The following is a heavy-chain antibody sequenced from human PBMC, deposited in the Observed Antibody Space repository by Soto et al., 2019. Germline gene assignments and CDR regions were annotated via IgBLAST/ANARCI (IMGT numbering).Heavy chain of an antibody. Sequence: SETLSLTCTVSGGSISSYYWSWIRQPPGKGLEWIGYIYYSGSTNYNPSLKSRVTISVDTSKNQFSLKLSSVTAADTAVYYCASVSYYGSGSYYNSGYYYYYMDVWGKGTTVTVSS. J-gene: IGHJ6*03. D-gene: IGHD3-10*01. CDR3: ASVSYYGSGSYYNSGYYYYYMDV. CDR1: GGSISSYY. V-gene: IGHV4-59*08. CDR2: IYYSGST.